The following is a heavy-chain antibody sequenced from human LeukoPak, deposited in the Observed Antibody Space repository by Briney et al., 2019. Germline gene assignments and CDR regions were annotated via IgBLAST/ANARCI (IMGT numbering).Heavy chain of an antibody. CDR3: ASVRPTMIDAFHI. D-gene: IGHD3-22*01. V-gene: IGHV4-39*07. CDR1: GDSISSTSYY. J-gene: IGHJ3*02. CDR2: IYYSGST. Sequence: PSETLSLTCTVSGDSISSTSYYWAWIRQPPGKGREWIGSIYYSGSTYYNPSLKSRVTISVDTSKNQFSLKLSSVTAADTAVYYCASVRPTMIDAFHIWGQGTMVTVSS.